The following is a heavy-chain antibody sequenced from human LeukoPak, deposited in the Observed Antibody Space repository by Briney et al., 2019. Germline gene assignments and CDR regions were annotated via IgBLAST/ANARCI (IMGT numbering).Heavy chain of an antibody. CDR2: FDPEDGET. CDR1: GYTLTELS. V-gene: IGHV1-24*01. D-gene: IGHD6-13*01. Sequence: GASVTVSYKVSGYTLTELSMHWVRQAPGKRLEGMGGFDPEDGETIYAQKFQGRVTMTEDTSTDTAYMELSSLRSEDTAVYYCATDRPSSSVDAFDIWGQGTMVTVSS. CDR3: ATDRPSSSVDAFDI. J-gene: IGHJ3*02.